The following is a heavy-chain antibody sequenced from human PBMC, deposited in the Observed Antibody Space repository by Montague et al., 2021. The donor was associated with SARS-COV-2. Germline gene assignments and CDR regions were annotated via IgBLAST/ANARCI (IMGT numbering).Heavy chain of an antibody. J-gene: IGHJ4*02. CDR2: IYYSGTT. CDR1: GGSISSSNYY. CDR3: ARETNTSGWFQQFDY. V-gene: IGHV4-39*01. Sequence: SETLSLTCTVSGGSISSSNYYWGWIRQPPGKGLEWIGSIYYSGTTYYNPSLQSRVTISADTSKKQFSLKLSSVTAADTAVYHCARETNTSGWFQQFDYWGQGTLVTVSS. D-gene: IGHD6-19*01.